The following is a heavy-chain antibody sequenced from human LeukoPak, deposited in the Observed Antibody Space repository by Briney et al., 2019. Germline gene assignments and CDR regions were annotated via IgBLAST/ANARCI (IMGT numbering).Heavy chain of an antibody. J-gene: IGHJ3*02. D-gene: IGHD5-24*01. Sequence: GGSLRLSCVASGLTVNSNYMSWVRQAPGKGLEWVSAIYSGGATYYADSVKGQFTVSRDDSKNTLYLQMYRLRVEDTAMYYCVSQKWLYAFDIWGQGTMVTVSS. CDR2: IYSGGAT. CDR3: VSQKWLYAFDI. V-gene: IGHV3-53*01. CDR1: GLTVNSNY.